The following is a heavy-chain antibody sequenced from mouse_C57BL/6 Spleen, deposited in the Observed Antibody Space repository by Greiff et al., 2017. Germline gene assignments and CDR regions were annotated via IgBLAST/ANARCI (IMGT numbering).Heavy chain of an antibody. V-gene: IGHV1-18*01. Sequence: VQLQQSGPELVKPGASVKIPCKASGYTFTDYNMDWVKQSHGKSLEGIGDINPNNGGTIYNQKFKGKATLTVDKSSSTAYMELRSLTSEDTAVYYCARPSYDYGYWYFDVWGTGTTVTVSS. D-gene: IGHD2-4*01. CDR3: ARPSYDYGYWYFDV. J-gene: IGHJ1*03. CDR1: GYTFTDYN. CDR2: INPNNGGT.